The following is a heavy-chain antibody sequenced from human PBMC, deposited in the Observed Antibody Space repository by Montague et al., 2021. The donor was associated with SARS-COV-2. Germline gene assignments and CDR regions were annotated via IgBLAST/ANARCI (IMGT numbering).Heavy chain of an antibody. CDR1: GGSISNYY. CDR3: ASPTYYYDSSGSDAFDI. V-gene: IGHV4-4*07. Sequence: SETLSLTCTVSGGSISNYYWSWIRQPAGKGLEWIGRIYASGNTNYNPSLKSRVTMSVDTSKNQFSLKLSSVTAADTAVYYCASPTYYYDSSGSDAFDIWGQGTMVTVSS. CDR2: IYASGNT. D-gene: IGHD3-22*01. J-gene: IGHJ3*02.